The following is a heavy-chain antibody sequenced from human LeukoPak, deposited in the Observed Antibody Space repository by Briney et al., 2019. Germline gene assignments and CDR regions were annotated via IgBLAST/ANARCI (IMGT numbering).Heavy chain of an antibody. CDR2: ISYDGSNK. V-gene: IGHV3-30-3*01. CDR3: ARDWRDYGDYGGLDY. CDR1: GFTFSSYA. Sequence: TGGSLRLPCAASGFTFSSYAMHWVRQAPGKGLEWVAVISYDGSNKYYADSVKGRFTISRDNSKNTLYLQMNSLRAEDTAVYYCARDWRDYGDYGGLDYWGQGTLVTVSS. D-gene: IGHD4-17*01. J-gene: IGHJ4*02.